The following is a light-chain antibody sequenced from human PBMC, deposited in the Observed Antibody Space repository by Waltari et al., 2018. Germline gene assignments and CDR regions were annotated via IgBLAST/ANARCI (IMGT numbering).Light chain of an antibody. CDR2: GVS. V-gene: IGLV2-14*01. J-gene: IGLJ2*01. Sequence: QSALTQPASVSGSPGQSITISFTGSSMYRGACDYFSWYHHPPGKAPKLIIYGVSNRPSGVSNRFSGSKSGNTASLTISGLQAEDEADYHCSSYAGSYTFVVFGGGTKLTVL. CDR3: SSYAGSYTFVV. CDR1: SMYRGACDY.